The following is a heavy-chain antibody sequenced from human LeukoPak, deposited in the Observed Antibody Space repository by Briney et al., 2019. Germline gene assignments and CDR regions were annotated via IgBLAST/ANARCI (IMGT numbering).Heavy chain of an antibody. Sequence: PGGSLRLSCAASGFTFSSYAMNWVRQAPGKGLEWVSAISGSGGNTYYADYVKGRFTISRDNSKNTLYLQMNSLRAEDTAVYYCAKEGYSSGWSYYYYGMDVWGQGTTVTVSS. D-gene: IGHD6-19*01. CDR2: ISGSGGNT. V-gene: IGHV3-23*01. J-gene: IGHJ6*02. CDR3: AKEGYSSGWSYYYYGMDV. CDR1: GFTFSSYA.